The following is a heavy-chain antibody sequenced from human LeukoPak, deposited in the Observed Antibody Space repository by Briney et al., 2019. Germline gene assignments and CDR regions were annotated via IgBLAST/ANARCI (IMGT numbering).Heavy chain of an antibody. J-gene: IGHJ6*02. V-gene: IGHV3-48*03. CDR3: ARDRDPKYYDFWSGYYKGDYYYYYGMDV. CDR2: ISSSGSTI. D-gene: IGHD3-3*01. Sequence: GGSPRLSCAASGFTFSSYEMNWVRQAPGKGLEWVSYISSSGSTIYYADSVKGRFTISRDNAKNSLYLQMNSLRAEDTAVYYCARDRDPKYYDFWSGYYKGDYYYYYGMDVWGQGTTVTVSS. CDR1: GFTFSSYE.